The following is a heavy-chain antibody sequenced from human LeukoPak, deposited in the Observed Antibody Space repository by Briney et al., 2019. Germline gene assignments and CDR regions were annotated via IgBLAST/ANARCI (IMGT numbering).Heavy chain of an antibody. V-gene: IGHV1-69*04. CDR3: ARDYYDSSGYWY. CDR2: IIPILGIA. Sequence: ASVKVSCKASGGTFSSYAISWVRQAPGQWLEWMGRIIPILGIANYAQKFQGRVTITADKSTSTAYMELSSLRSEDTAVYYCARDYYDSSGYWYWGQGTLVTVSS. J-gene: IGHJ4*02. CDR1: GGTFSSYA. D-gene: IGHD3-22*01.